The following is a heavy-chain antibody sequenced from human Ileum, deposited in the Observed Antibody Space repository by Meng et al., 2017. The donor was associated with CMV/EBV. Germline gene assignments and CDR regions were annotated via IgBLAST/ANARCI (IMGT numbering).Heavy chain of an antibody. J-gene: IGHJ4*02. V-gene: IGHV3-74*01. CDR3: LRSGGTLDY. D-gene: IGHD2-8*02. CDR1: GFTFSSYW. Sequence: EVQLVESGGGLVQPGGSLRLSCAASGFTFSSYWMHWVRQDPGRGLGWVSQVNPYETTTAYRDPVKGRFPLSRENAKNTLYFEIKSLRAEETAVYLCLRSGGTLDYWGQGTLVTVSS. CDR2: VNPYETTT.